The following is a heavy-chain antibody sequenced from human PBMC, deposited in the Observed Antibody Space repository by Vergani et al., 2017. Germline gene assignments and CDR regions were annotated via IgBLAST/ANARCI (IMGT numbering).Heavy chain of an antibody. CDR3: ARAAAXVTPPYFYYYMDV. D-gene: IGHD5-18*01. V-gene: IGHV3-30*04. CDR2: ISYLGSEK. CDR1: GFTFGNYG. Sequence: QAQLVESGGGVVHPGRSLILSCVASGFTFGNYGMHWVRQAPGKGLEWVAVISYLGSEKYYADSVKGRFSISRDTSTKTLFLQMTNVRPDDTAVYFCARAAAXVTPPYFYYYMDVWGKGTAVTVSS. J-gene: IGHJ6*03.